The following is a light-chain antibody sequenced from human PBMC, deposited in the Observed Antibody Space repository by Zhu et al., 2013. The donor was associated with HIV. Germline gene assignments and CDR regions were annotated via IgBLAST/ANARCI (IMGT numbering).Light chain of an antibody. CDR3: QSYDSTLSAWV. CDR1: STDIGNYNY. J-gene: IGLJ3*02. Sequence: QSALTQPPSASGSPGQSITISCTGTSTDIGNYNYVTWYHRPPGEAPKLMIYEVTERPSGVPDRFSGSKSGTSASLAITGLQAEDEAAYYCQSYDSTLSAWVFGGGTKLTVL. CDR2: EVT. V-gene: IGLV2-8*01.